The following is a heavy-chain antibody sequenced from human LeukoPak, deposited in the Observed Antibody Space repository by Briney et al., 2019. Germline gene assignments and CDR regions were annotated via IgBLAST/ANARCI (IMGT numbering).Heavy chain of an antibody. CDR1: VFTFSIYW. CDR2: IKQDGSEK. D-gene: IGHD2-2*01. CDR3: AREGDCSSTSCYQTINH. V-gene: IGHV3-7*01. Sequence: GGSLSLSCAPSVFTFSIYWMSCVRQAPGKGVEWVANIKQDGSEKYYIHSVKGRFTISRDNAKNTLYLQMNSLRAEDTAVYYCAREGDCSSTSCYQTINHWGQGTLVTVSS. J-gene: IGHJ5*02.